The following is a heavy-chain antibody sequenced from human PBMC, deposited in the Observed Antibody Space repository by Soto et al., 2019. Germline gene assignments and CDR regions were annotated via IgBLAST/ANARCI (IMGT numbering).Heavy chain of an antibody. CDR1: GYTFTGYY. D-gene: IGHD1-1*01. J-gene: IGHJ6*02. V-gene: IGHV1-2*02. CDR3: ARDKVGNLPYGMDV. CDR2: INPNSGGT. Sequence: ASVKVSCKASGYTFTGYYMHWARQAPGQGLEWMGWINPNSGGTNYAQKFQGRVTMTRDTSISTAYMELSRLRSDDTAVYYCARDKVGNLPYGMDVWGQGXTVTVSS.